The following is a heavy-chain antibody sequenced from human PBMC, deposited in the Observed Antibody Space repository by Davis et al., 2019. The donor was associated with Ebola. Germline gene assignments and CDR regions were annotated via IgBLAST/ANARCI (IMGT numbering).Heavy chain of an antibody. CDR1: GGSISSGDYY. Sequence: MPSETLSLTCTVSGGSISSGDYYWSWIRQPPGKGLEWIGYIYYSGSTYYNPSLKSRVTISVDTSKNQFSLKLSSVTAADTAVYYCAGGPYDNYYYYYGMDVWGQGTTVTVSS. J-gene: IGHJ6*02. V-gene: IGHV4-30-4*01. CDR2: IYYSGST. D-gene: IGHD3-9*01. CDR3: AGGPYDNYYYYYGMDV.